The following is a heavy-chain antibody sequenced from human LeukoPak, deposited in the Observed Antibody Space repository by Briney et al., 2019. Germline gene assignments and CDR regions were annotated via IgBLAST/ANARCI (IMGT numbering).Heavy chain of an antibody. J-gene: IGHJ4*02. D-gene: IGHD3-10*01. CDR3: ARAYYFGSGYSDY. Sequence: ASVKVSCKASGFTFTSYYMHWVRQAPGQGLEWMGIINPSGDSTTYAQNFQGRVTVTRDMSTSTVYMELSSLRSEDTAVYYCARAYYFGSGYSDYWGQGTLVTVSS. V-gene: IGHV1-46*01. CDR1: GFTFTSYY. CDR2: INPSGDST.